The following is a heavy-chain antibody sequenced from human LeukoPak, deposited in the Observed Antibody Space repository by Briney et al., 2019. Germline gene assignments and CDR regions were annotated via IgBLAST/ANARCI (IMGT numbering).Heavy chain of an antibody. D-gene: IGHD2-15*01. CDR1: GGSISRSSYY. V-gene: IGHV4-39*01. CDR2: IYYSGST. Sequence: SETLSLTCTVSGGSISRSSYYWGWLRQPPGTGLEWIGSIYYSGSTYYNPSLKSRVTISVDTSKNQFSLKLSSVTAADTAVYYCARPFGRSGPRPGAFDIWGQGTMVTVSS. J-gene: IGHJ3*02. CDR3: ARPFGRSGPRPGAFDI.